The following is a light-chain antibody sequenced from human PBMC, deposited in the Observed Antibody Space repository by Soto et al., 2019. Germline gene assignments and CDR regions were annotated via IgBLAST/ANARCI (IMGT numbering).Light chain of an antibody. J-gene: IGKJ4*01. V-gene: IGKV3-11*01. CDR2: DAS. Sequence: EVLLTQSPATLSVSPGESVTLSCRASQSINTFLAWYQQKPGQAPRLLIYDASARAAGVPSRFSGRGSGTDFTLTIISLEPEDFAVYHCQQRSIWPLNFGGGTRVE. CDR3: QQRSIWPLN. CDR1: QSINTF.